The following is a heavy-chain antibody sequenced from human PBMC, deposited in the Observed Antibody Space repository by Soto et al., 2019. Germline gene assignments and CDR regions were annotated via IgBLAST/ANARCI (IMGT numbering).Heavy chain of an antibody. J-gene: IGHJ5*02. CDR1: GGSISSSNW. CDR2: IYHSGST. Sequence: QVQLQESGPGLVKPSWTLSLTCAVSGGSISSSNWWSWVRLPPGKGLEWIGEIYHSGSTNYNPSLKSRVTISIDKSKNQFSLKLSSVTAADTAVYYCASRTGDFAIWFDPWGQGTLVTVSS. D-gene: IGHD4-17*01. CDR3: ASRTGDFAIWFDP. V-gene: IGHV4-4*02.